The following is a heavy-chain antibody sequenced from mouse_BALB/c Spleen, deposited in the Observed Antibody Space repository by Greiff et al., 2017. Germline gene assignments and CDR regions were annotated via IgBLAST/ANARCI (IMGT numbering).Heavy chain of an antibody. V-gene: IGHV1-80*01. J-gene: IGHJ2*01. CDR2: IYPGDGDT. CDR3: AVEYYFDS. Sequence: QVQLKQSGAELVRPGSSVKISCTASGYAFSSYWMNWVKQRPGQGLEWIGQIYPGDGDTNYNGKFKGKATLTADTSSSTAYMQLSSLTSEDSAVYFCAVEYYFDSWGQGTTLTVSS. CDR1: GYAFSSYW.